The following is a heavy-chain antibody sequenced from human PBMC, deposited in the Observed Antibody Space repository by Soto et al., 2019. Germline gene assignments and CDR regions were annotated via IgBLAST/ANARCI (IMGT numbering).Heavy chain of an antibody. Sequence: EVQLLESGGGLMQPGGSLRLSCEACGFTFSRYAKRWVRQAPGKGLEWVAALSGSGSSTYYADSVKGRFTISRDNSKNTVFLQMSSLRGEDTAVYYCVRHQQGIIMITFGGVNWFDPWGQGTLVTVSS. CDR2: LSGSGSST. D-gene: IGHD3-16*01. CDR3: VRHQQGIIMITFGGVNWFDP. V-gene: IGHV3-23*01. J-gene: IGHJ5*02. CDR1: GFTFSRYA.